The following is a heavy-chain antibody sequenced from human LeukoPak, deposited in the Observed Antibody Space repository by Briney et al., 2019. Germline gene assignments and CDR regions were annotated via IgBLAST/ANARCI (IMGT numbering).Heavy chain of an antibody. CDR3: AHGSMYQLDY. V-gene: IGHV3-23*01. Sequence: PGGSLRLSCAASGFTFSSYAMSWVRQAPGKGLEWVSGISGSDGSTYYADSVKGRFTISRDNAKNTLYLQMNSLRAEDTAVYYCAHGSMYQLDYWGQGTLVTVSS. J-gene: IGHJ4*02. CDR1: GFTFSSYA. D-gene: IGHD2-2*01. CDR2: ISGSDGST.